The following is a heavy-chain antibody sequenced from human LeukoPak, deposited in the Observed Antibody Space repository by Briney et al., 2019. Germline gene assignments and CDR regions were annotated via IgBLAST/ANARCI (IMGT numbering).Heavy chain of an antibody. CDR1: GFTFSSYW. CDR2: INSDGSST. J-gene: IGHJ4*02. CDR3: ARRIAVAGNFDY. Sequence: GGSLRLSCAASGFTFSSYWTHWVLQAPGKGLLWVSRINSDGSSTSYADSVKGRFTISRDNAKNTLYLQMNSLRAEDTAVYYCARRIAVAGNFDYWGQGTLVTVSS. D-gene: IGHD6-19*01. V-gene: IGHV3-74*01.